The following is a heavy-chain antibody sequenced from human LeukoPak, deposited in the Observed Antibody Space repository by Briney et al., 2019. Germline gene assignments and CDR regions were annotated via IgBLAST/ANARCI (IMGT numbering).Heavy chain of an antibody. CDR1: GYTFTGYY. CDR3: ARVPAGSYHYYYYYYMDV. V-gene: IGHV1-2*02. Sequence: GASVKVSCKASGYTFTGYYMHWVRQAPGQGLEWMGWINPNSGGTNYAQKFQGRVTMTRDTSISTAYMELSRLRSEDTAVYYCARVPAGSYHYYYYYYMDVWGKGTTVTISS. J-gene: IGHJ6*03. D-gene: IGHD1-26*01. CDR2: INPNSGGT.